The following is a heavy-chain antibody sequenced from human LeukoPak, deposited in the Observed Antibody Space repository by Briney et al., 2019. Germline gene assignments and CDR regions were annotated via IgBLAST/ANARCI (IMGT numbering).Heavy chain of an antibody. Sequence: GGSLRLSCAASGFTFSSYSMNWVRQAPGKGLEWVSYISSSSSTIYYADSVKGRFTISRDNAKNSLYLQMNSLRAEDTAVYYCATKGIYDILAGYYPFDYWGQGTLVTVSS. V-gene: IGHV3-48*01. CDR1: GFTFSSYS. J-gene: IGHJ4*02. CDR3: ATKGIYDILAGYYPFDY. D-gene: IGHD3-9*01. CDR2: ISSSSSTI.